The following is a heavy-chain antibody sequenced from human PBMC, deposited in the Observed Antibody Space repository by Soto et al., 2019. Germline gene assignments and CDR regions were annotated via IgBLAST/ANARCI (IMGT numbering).Heavy chain of an antibody. D-gene: IGHD3-22*01. CDR2: INSDGSST. V-gene: IGHV3-74*01. CDR1: GFTFSRYW. CDR3: ASTDSVLKLDY. Sequence: GGSLRLSCAASGFTFSRYWMHWVRQAPGKGLVWVSRINSDGSSTNYADSVKGRFTISRDNAKNTLYLQMNSLRAEDTAIYYYASTDSVLKLDYWGQGTLVTVSS. J-gene: IGHJ4*02.